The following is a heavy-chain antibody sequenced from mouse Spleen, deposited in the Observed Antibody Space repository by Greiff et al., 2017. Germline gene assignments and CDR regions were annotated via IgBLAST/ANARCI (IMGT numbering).Heavy chain of an antibody. CDR2: ISSGSSTI. V-gene: IGHV5-17*01. Sequence: EVKLMESGGGLVKPGGSLKLSCAASGFTFSDYGMHWVRQAPEKGLEWVAYISSGSSTIYYADTVKGRFTISRDNAKNTLFLQMTSLRSEDTAMYYCARGLRLSYAMDYWGQGTSVTVSS. D-gene: IGHD1-2*01. J-gene: IGHJ4*01. CDR1: GFTFSDYG. CDR3: ARGLRLSYAMDY.